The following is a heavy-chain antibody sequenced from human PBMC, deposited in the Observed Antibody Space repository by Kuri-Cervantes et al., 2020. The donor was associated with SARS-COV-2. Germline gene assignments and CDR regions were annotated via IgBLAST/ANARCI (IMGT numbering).Heavy chain of an antibody. D-gene: IGHD6-13*01. J-gene: IGHJ4*02. CDR2: ISSSSSYI. V-gene: IGHV3-21*01. CDR3: ARGGYSSSWYSDY. CDR1: GFTFSSYS. Sequence: LSLTCAASGFTFSSYSMNLVRQAPGKGLEWVSSISSSSSYIYYADSVKGRFTISRDNAKNSLYLQMNSLRAEDTAVYYCARGGYSSSWYSDYWGQGTLVTVSS.